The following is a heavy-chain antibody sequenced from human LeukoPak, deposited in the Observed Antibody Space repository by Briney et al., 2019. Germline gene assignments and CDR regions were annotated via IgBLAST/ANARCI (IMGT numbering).Heavy chain of an antibody. CDR3: ARIGTYSSSWYFDY. V-gene: IGHV3-74*01. Sequence: GGSLRLSCAASGFTFSSYWMHWVRQAPGKGLVWVSRIKTDGSSTSYADSVKGRFTISRDNAKNSLYLQMNSLRAEDTAVYYCARIGTYSSSWYFDYWGQGTLVTVSS. J-gene: IGHJ4*02. CDR1: GFTFSSYW. CDR2: IKTDGSST. D-gene: IGHD6-13*01.